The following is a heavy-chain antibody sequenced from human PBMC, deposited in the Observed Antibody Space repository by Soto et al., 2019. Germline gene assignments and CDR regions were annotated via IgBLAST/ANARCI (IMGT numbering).Heavy chain of an antibody. D-gene: IGHD5-12*01. CDR3: THKRTYEFSDC. Sequence: SGPTLVNPLHTLTLTCTFSGFSLSSSGGGVGWIRQPPGKALEWLALIHWNDDKRYSPSLKDRLTITEDTSKNLVVLSMTNMDHVDTATYYSTHKRTYEFSDCWGKGTLVTVSS. J-gene: IGHJ4*02. CDR1: GFSLSSSGGG. V-gene: IGHV2-5*01. CDR2: IHWNDDK.